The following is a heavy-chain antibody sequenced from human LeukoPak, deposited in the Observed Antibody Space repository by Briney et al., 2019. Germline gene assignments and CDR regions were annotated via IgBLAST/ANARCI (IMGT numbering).Heavy chain of an antibody. CDR2: SYSGGSA. J-gene: IGHJ4*02. CDR3: ARARRSGNWVFDY. CDR1: GFPVNINY. Sequence: PGGSLRLSCAASGFPVNINYMTWVRQAPGKGLEWVAVSYSGGSAYYADSVKDRFTISRDNSKNTLYLQMGSLRAEDMAVYYCARARRSGNWVFDYWGQGTLVTVSS. V-gene: IGHV3-66*01. D-gene: IGHD7-27*01.